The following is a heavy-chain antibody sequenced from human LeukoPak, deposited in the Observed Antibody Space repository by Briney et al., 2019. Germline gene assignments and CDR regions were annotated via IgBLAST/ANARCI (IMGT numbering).Heavy chain of an antibody. Sequence: GGPLKFSCAASGFTFSYYALHWVRKAPAKGRDGLAVISNDGSNKFYADSVKGRFTLSRDNSKNTVYLQMNNLRAEDTAVYYCASGGRSSSWFLDYWGQGTLVTVSS. CDR2: ISNDGSNK. CDR1: GFTFSYYA. V-gene: IGHV3-30-3*01. D-gene: IGHD6-13*01. CDR3: ASGGRSSSWFLDY. J-gene: IGHJ4*02.